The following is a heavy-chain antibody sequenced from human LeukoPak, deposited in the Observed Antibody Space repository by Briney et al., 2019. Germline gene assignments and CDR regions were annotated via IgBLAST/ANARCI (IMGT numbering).Heavy chain of an antibody. Sequence: GGSLRLSCAASGFTFSRYSMNWVRQAPGKGLEWVSSISTSSSYIYYADSVKGRFTISRDNAKNSLYLQMNSLRAEDTAVYYCARGPSGYHNTGGQGTLVTVSS. J-gene: IGHJ4*02. CDR1: GFTFSRYS. CDR2: ISTSSSYI. CDR3: ARGPSGYHNT. V-gene: IGHV3-21*01. D-gene: IGHD5-12*01.